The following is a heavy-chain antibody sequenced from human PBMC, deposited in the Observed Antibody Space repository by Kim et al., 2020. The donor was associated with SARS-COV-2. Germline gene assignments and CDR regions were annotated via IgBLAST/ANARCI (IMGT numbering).Heavy chain of an antibody. CDR1: GFTFGDYA. CDR3: TRALDRYFDWLLYFDY. CDR2: IRSKAYGGTT. D-gene: IGHD3-9*01. Sequence: GGSLRLSCTASGFTFGDYAMSWFRQAPGKGLEWVGFIRSKAYGGTTEYAASVKGRFTISRDDSKSIAYLQMNSLKTEDTAVYYCTRALDRYFDWLLYFDYWGQGTLVTVSS. J-gene: IGHJ4*02. V-gene: IGHV3-49*03.